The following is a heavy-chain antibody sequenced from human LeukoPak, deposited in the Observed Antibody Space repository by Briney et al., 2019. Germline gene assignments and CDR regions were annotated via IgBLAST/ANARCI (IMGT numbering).Heavy chain of an antibody. Sequence: SVKVSCKASGYTFIGYYMHWVRQAPGQGLEWMGGIFPIFGTANYAQKFQGGVTITADESTSTAYMELSSLRSEDTAVYYCARDLSAAGTINPYNWFDPWGQGTLVTVSS. D-gene: IGHD6-13*01. CDR2: IFPIFGTA. CDR1: GYTFIGYY. V-gene: IGHV1-69*13. J-gene: IGHJ5*02. CDR3: ARDLSAAGTINPYNWFDP.